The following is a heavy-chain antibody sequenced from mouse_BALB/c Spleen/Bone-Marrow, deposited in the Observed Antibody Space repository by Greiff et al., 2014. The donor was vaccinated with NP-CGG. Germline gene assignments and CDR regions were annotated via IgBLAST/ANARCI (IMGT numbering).Heavy chain of an antibody. CDR1: GFTFSDYG. V-gene: IGHV5-15*02. D-gene: IGHD3-1*01. CDR2: ISNLAYSI. J-gene: IGHJ1*01. CDR3: ARDRGRYRYFDV. Sequence: EVKLMESGGGLVQPGGSRKLSCAASGFTFSDYGMAWVRQAPGKGPEWVAFISNLAYSIYYADTATGRFTISRENAKNTLYLEMSSLRSEDTAMYYCARDRGRYRYFDVWGAGTTVTVSS.